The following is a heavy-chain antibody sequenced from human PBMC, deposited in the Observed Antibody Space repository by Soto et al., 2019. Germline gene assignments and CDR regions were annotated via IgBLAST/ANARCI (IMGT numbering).Heavy chain of an antibody. V-gene: IGHV4-59*12. D-gene: IGHD2-15*01. CDR1: GGSISSYY. CDR3: ARSDXSGGSCYSFYYYGMDV. J-gene: IGHJ6*02. Sequence: SETLSLTCTVSGGSISSYYWSWIRQPPGKGLEWIGYIYYSGSTNYNPSLKSRVTISVDTSKNQFSLKLSSVTAADTAVYYCARSDXSGGSCYSFYYYGMDVWGQGTTVTVSS. CDR2: IYYSGST.